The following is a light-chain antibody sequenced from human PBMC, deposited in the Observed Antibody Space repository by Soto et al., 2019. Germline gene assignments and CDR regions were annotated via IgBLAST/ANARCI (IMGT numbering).Light chain of an antibody. CDR1: QSISSW. V-gene: IGKV1-5*01. CDR3: QHYNSYSEA. J-gene: IGKJ1*01. Sequence: IQMTQSKTSLSASVRYRFIITCRASQSISSWLAWYQQKPGKAPKLLIYDASSLESGVPSRFSGSGSGTEFTLTISSLQPDDFATYYCQHYNSYSEAFGQGSIVDVK. CDR2: DAS.